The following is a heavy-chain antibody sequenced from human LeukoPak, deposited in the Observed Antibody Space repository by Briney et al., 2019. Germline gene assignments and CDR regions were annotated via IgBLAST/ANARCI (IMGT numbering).Heavy chain of an antibody. Sequence: PGGSLRLSCAASGFTFSSYDMHWVHQATGKGLEWVSAIGTAGDTYYPGSVKGRFTISRENAKNSFYLQMNNLRAGDTAVYYCARGADYSSSWYRESDAFDIWGQGTLVTVSS. CDR2: IGTAGDT. D-gene: IGHD6-13*01. CDR3: ARGADYSSSWYRESDAFDI. J-gene: IGHJ3*02. V-gene: IGHV3-13*04. CDR1: GFTFSSYD.